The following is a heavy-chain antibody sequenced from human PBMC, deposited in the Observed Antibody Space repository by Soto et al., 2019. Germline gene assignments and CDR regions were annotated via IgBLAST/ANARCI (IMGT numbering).Heavy chain of an antibody. CDR3: AKGGWRIFDI. V-gene: IGHV4-4*02. J-gene: IGHJ3*02. CDR1: GGSISSSDW. CDR2: IYYSGST. Sequence: SETLSLTSAVSGGSISSSDWWSWVRQPPGKGLEWIGEIYYSGSTNYNPSLKSRVTMSVDKSKNQFSLKLSSVTAADTAVYYCAKGGWRIFDIWGQGTMVTVSS. D-gene: IGHD3-3*01.